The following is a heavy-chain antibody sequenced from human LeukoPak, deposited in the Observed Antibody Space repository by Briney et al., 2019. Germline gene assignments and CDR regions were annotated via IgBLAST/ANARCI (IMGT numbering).Heavy chain of an antibody. D-gene: IGHD3-22*01. CDR3: ARGNYYYDSSGEDAFDI. CDR2: IYYSGST. J-gene: IGHJ3*02. CDR1: GGSISSYY. Sequence: SSETLSLTCTVSGGSISSYYWSWIRQPPGKGLEWIGYIYYSGSTNYNPSLKSRVTISVDTSKNQFSPKLSSVTAADTAVYYCARGNYYYDSSGEDAFDIWGQGTMVTVSS. V-gene: IGHV4-59*01.